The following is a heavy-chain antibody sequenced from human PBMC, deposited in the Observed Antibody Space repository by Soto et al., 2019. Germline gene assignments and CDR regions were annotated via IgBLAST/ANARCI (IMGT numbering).Heavy chain of an antibody. V-gene: IGHV3-9*01. CDR3: AKDTGPG. CDR2: ISWNSNTI. Sequence: LRLSFAASGFRFANYAMHWVRPAPGKGLEWVSGISWNSNTIAYADAVKGRFTISRDNAKNSLCLQMNSLRAEDTAFYYCAKDTGPGWGQGTLVTVSA. CDR1: GFRFANYA. J-gene: IGHJ4*02.